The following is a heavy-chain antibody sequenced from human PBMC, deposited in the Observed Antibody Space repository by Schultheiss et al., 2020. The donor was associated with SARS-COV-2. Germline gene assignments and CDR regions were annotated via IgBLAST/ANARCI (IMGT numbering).Heavy chain of an antibody. J-gene: IGHJ4*02. Sequence: GGSLRLSCAASGFTFSSYSMNWVRQAPGKGLEWVLSISSSSSYIYYADSVKGRFTISRDNAKNSLYLQMNSLRAEDTAVYYCARDGWTEGPFDYWGQGTLVTVSS. CDR2: ISSSSSYI. D-gene: IGHD6-19*01. CDR3: ARDGWTEGPFDY. V-gene: IGHV3-21*01. CDR1: GFTFSSYS.